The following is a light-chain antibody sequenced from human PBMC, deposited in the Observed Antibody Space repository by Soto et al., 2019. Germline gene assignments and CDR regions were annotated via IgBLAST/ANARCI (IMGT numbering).Light chain of an antibody. Sequence: EIVLTQSPGTLSLSPGERATLSCRASQSVNSDYLAWYQQKTGQAPRLLIYGASSRATGIPDRFRGSGSGTDFTLTISRLEPEDFALYYCQQYGSSRSITFGQGTRLEI. V-gene: IGKV3-20*01. CDR1: QSVNSDY. CDR3: QQYGSSRSIT. J-gene: IGKJ5*01. CDR2: GAS.